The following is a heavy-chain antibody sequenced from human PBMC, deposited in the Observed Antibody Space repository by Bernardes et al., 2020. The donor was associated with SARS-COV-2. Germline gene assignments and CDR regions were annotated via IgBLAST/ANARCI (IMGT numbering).Heavy chain of an antibody. D-gene: IGHD1-1*01. J-gene: IGHJ4*02. CDR2: ISYDGSNK. V-gene: IGHV3-30*18. Sequence: GGSLRLSCAASGFTFSSYGMHWVRQAPGKGLEWVAVISYDGSNKYYAVSVKGRFTISRDNSKNTLYLQMNSLRAEDTAVYYCANAGSSYYFDYWGQGTLVTVSS. CDR1: GFTFSSYG. CDR3: ANAGSSYYFDY.